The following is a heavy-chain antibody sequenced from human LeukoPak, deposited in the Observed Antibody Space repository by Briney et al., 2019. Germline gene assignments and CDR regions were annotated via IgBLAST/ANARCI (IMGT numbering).Heavy chain of an antibody. J-gene: IGHJ3*01. CDR3: AHGLWHYDAFDV. CDR1: GSTFPNAW. CDR2: IKSKSDGGTT. D-gene: IGHD3-10*01. Sequence: PGGSLRLSCAASGSTFPNAWMNWVRQAPVKGLEWVGRIKSKSDGGTTDYAAPVKGRFTISRDDPKITLYLQMNSLKTEDTAVYYCAHGLWHYDAFDVWGQGTMVTVSS. V-gene: IGHV3-15*01.